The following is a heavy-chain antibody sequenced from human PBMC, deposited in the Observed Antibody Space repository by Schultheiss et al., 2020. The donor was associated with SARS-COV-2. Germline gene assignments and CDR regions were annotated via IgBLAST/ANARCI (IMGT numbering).Heavy chain of an antibody. Sequence: ESLKISCAASGFTFSSYAMHWVRQAPGKGLEWIGEINHSGSTNYNPSLKSRVTMSVDTSKNQFSLKLSSVTAADTAVYYCARRARWFSDWYLDYWGQGTLVTV. CDR1: GFTFSSYA. CDR3: ARRARWFSDWYLDY. D-gene: IGHD6-19*01. CDR2: INHSGST. V-gene: IGHV4-34*01. J-gene: IGHJ4*02.